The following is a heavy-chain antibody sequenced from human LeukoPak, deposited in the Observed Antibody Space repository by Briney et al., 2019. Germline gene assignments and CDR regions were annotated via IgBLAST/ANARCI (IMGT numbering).Heavy chain of an antibody. CDR2: INHSGST. Sequence: PSETLSLTCAVYGGSFSGYYWSWIRQPPGKGLEWIGEINHSGSTNYNPSLKSRVTISLDTSKKHFSLKVTSVTAADTAVYYCARGEVMVIAANYFDPWGQGTLVTVSS. V-gene: IGHV4-34*01. D-gene: IGHD2-15*01. CDR3: ARGEVMVIAANYFDP. CDR1: GGSFSGYY. J-gene: IGHJ5*02.